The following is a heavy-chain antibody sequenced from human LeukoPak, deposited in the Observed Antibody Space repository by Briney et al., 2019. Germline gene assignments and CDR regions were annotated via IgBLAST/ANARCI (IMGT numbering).Heavy chain of an antibody. Sequence: ASVKVSCKASGYTFSNYAVLWVRQAPGQRLEWMGWINAGNGNTKYSQDFQGRVTITRNTSISTAYMELSSLRSEDTAVYYCARAPSSRGTMVRGVITLGYYYMDVWGKGTTVTVSS. CDR1: GYTFSNYA. J-gene: IGHJ6*03. CDR3: ARAPSSRGTMVRGVITLGYYYMDV. CDR2: INAGNGNT. V-gene: IGHV1-3*03. D-gene: IGHD3-10*01.